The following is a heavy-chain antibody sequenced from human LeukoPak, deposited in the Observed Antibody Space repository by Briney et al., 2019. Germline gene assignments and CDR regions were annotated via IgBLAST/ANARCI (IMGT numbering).Heavy chain of an antibody. J-gene: IGHJ4*02. Sequence: SETLSLTCTVSGGSISSSSYYWSWIRQPPGNGLEWIGSIFDIGSTNYNPSPKSRVTMSVDTSKNQFSLKLNSVTAADTAVYYCAREPYVGSSFDYWGQGTLVTVSS. V-gene: IGHV4-61*01. CDR1: GGSISSSSYY. CDR2: IFDIGST. CDR3: AREPYVGSSFDY. D-gene: IGHD1-26*01.